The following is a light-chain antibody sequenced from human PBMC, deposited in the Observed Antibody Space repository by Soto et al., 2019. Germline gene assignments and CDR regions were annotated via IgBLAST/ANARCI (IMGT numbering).Light chain of an antibody. J-gene: IGLJ2*01. Sequence: QSALTQPASVSGSPGQSITISCTGTSSDVGGYNYVSWYQQHPGKAPQLMIYDVSSRPSGVSHRFPGSKSGNTASLTISGLQAEDEAYYFCSSYTAITTTRVFGGGTKVTVL. CDR3: SSYTAITTTRV. CDR2: DVS. V-gene: IGLV2-14*03. CDR1: SSDVGGYNY.